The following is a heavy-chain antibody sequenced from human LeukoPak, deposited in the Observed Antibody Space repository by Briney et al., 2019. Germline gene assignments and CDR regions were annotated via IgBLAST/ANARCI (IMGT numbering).Heavy chain of an antibody. CDR1: GGSISSSSYY. V-gene: IGHV4-39*01. J-gene: IGHJ5*02. CDR2: IYYSGST. D-gene: IGHD2-15*01. Sequence: SETLSLTCSVCGGSISSSSYYWGWIRQPPGKGLEWIGSIYYSGSTYYNPSLKSRVTISVDTSKNQFSLKLSSVTAADTAVYYCARVILDIVVVVAATRGKTWFDPWGQGTLVTVSS. CDR3: ARVILDIVVVVAATRGKTWFDP.